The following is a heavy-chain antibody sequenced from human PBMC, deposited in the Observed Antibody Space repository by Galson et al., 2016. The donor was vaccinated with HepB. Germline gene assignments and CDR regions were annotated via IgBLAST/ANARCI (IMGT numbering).Heavy chain of an antibody. Sequence: SLRLSCAASGLTFSSYWMNWVRQARGKGLEWVANIKDDGSEKNYVDSVKGRFTISRDNAQNSIYLQMNTLRAEDTAVYYCAGGSGWDAEHWGQGTLVTVSS. CDR1: GLTFSSYW. D-gene: IGHD1-26*01. J-gene: IGHJ1*01. CDR3: AGGSGWDAEH. CDR2: IKDDGSEK. V-gene: IGHV3-7*03.